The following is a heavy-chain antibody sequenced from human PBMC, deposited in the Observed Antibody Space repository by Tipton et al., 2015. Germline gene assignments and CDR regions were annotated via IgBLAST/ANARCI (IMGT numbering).Heavy chain of an antibody. CDR3: ARGPPYYFDSSAYHY. CDR1: GFTFSSYW. V-gene: IGHV3-74*01. Sequence: GSLRLSCAASGFTFSSYWMHWVRQAPGKGLVWVSRMNNDGSSTSYADSVKGRFTISRDNAKNTLYLQMNRLRAEDTAVYYCARGPPYYFDSSAYHYWGQGTLVTVSS. D-gene: IGHD3-22*01. CDR2: MNNDGSST. J-gene: IGHJ4*02.